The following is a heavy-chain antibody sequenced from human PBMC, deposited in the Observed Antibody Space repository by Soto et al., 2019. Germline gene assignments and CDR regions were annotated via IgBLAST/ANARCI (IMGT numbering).Heavy chain of an antibody. CDR3: TRGQGGVVAAH. CDR1: GGSFTGYY. CDR2: VKDGGVT. J-gene: IGHJ4*02. Sequence: QVQLQQWGAGLLKPSETLSLTCAVNGGSFTGYYWSWVRQPPGKGLEWIGEVKDGGVTNYSPSLSSRVTISSDAPNKPFSLKVTSVTAADTAVYYCTRGQGGVVAAHWDQGTLVTVSS. D-gene: IGHD5-12*01. V-gene: IGHV4-34*01.